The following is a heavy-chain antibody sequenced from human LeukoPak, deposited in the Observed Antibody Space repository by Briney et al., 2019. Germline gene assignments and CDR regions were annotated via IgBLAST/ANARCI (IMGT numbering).Heavy chain of an antibody. CDR3: ARVKVGATIQPFDY. CDR1: GGTFSSYA. CDR2: IIPIFGTA. V-gene: IGHV1-69*01. J-gene: IGHJ4*02. D-gene: IGHD1-26*01. Sequence: GSSVKVSCKASGGTFSSYAISWVRQAPGQGLEWMGGIIPIFGTANYAQKCQGRVTITADESTSTAYMELSSLRPEDTAVYYCARVKVGATIQPFDYWGQGTLVTVSS.